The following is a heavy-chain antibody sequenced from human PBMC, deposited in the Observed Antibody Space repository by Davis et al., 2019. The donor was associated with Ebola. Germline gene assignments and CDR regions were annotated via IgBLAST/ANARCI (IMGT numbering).Heavy chain of an antibody. CDR1: GGTFSSYA. D-gene: IGHD1-1*01. CDR2: INPHNGNT. V-gene: IGHV1-18*01. J-gene: IGHJ4*02. CDR3: ARAQFPTTSDH. Sequence: ASVKVSCKASGGTFSSYAISWVRQAPGQGLEWMGWINPHNGNTHYAQNVQGRVIMTSDTATTTAYLEVGSLRSGDTAVYYCARAQFPTTSDHWGQGTLVTVSS.